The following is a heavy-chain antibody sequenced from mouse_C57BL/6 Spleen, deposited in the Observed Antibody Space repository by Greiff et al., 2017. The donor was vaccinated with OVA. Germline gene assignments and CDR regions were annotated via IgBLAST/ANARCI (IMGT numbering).Heavy chain of an antibody. CDR3: ARNYGSSRGYFDV. J-gene: IGHJ1*03. Sequence: EVNVVESGGGLVKPGGSLKLSCAASGFTFSDYGMHWVRQAPEKGLEWVAYISSGSSTIYYADTVKGRFTISRDNAKNTLFLQMTSLRSEDTAMYYCARNYGSSRGYFDVWGTGTTVTVSS. CDR1: GFTFSDYG. CDR2: ISSGSSTI. D-gene: IGHD1-1*01. V-gene: IGHV5-17*01.